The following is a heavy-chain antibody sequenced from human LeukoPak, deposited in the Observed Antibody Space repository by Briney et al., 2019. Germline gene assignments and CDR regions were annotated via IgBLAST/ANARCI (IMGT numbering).Heavy chain of an antibody. D-gene: IGHD5-18*01. CDR1: GYTFTSYD. V-gene: IGHV1-8*01. CDR2: MNPNSGNI. CDR3: ARGQVDTLYYYYYMDV. Sequence: ASVKVSCKASGYTFTSYDINWVRQATGHGLKWMGWMNPNSGNIFYAQKFQGRLTMTRNTSISTAYMELSSLRSEDTAVYYCARGQVDTLYYYYYMDVWGKGTTVTVSS. J-gene: IGHJ6*03.